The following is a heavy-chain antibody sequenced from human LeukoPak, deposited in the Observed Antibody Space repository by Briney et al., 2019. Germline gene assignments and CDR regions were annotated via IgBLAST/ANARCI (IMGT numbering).Heavy chain of an antibody. V-gene: IGHV3-30*04. J-gene: IGHJ3*02. D-gene: IGHD5/OR15-5a*01. CDR1: GFTFSSYA. CDR2: ISYDGSNK. Sequence: GRSLRLSCAASGFTFSSYAMHWVRQAPGKGLEWVAVISYDGSNKYYADSVKGRFTISRDNSKNTLYLQMNSLRAEDTAVYYCARGLYEDDAFDIWGQGTMVTVSS. CDR3: ARGLYEDDAFDI.